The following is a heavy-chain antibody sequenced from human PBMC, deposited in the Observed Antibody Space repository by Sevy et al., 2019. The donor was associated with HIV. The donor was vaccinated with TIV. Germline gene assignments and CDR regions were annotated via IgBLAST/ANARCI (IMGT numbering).Heavy chain of an antibody. V-gene: IGHV3-33*01. CDR1: GFTFSNYA. CDR2: IWSDGAYQ. Sequence: GGSLRLSCAATGFTFSNYAMHWVRQAPGKGMEWVAIIWSDGAYQYHGDSVKGRFTISRDKSKNTLYLQMNNLRVEDKAVYYCARGGYYYDNAAYYALDSWGQGTLVTVSS. CDR3: ARGGYYYDNAAYYALDS. J-gene: IGHJ4*02. D-gene: IGHD3-22*01.